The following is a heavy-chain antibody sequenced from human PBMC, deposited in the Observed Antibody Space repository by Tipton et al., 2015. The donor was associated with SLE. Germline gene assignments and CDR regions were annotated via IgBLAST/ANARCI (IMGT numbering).Heavy chain of an antibody. V-gene: IGHV1-18*01. CDR2: ISTKNGDT. D-gene: IGHD3-9*01. CDR3: ARDVGLTGYHY. CDR1: GYTFTNFD. J-gene: IGHJ4*02. Sequence: QSGAEVKKPGASVKVSCKASGYTFTNFDISWVRQAPGQGLEWMGWISTKNGDTKYAQRFQGRVSMTTDTSTSTAYMELRSLRSDDTAVYYCARDVGLTGYHYWGQGTLVTVSS.